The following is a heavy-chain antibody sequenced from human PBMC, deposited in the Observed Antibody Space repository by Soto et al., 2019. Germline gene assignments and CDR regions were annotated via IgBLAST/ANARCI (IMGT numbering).Heavy chain of an antibody. J-gene: IGHJ4*02. D-gene: IGHD2-21*02. CDR2: VNPSGGHT. CDR1: GDTFTDYY. CDR3: ARGGHVVVVTAALDD. V-gene: IGHV1-46*01. Sequence: QVQLVQSGAEVKKPGASVKVSCKASGDTFTDYYIHWVRQAPGQGLEWMGTVNPSGGHTTYAQHFLGRVTVTRDTSTSTLYMELTSLTSEDTAVYYCARGGHVVVVTAALDDWGQGTLVTVSS.